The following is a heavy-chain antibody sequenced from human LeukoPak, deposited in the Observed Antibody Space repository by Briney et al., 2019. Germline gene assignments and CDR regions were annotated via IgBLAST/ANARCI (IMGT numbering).Heavy chain of an antibody. D-gene: IGHD6-19*01. CDR2: ISYDGSNK. CDR1: GFSFDDYA. Sequence: TGGSLRLPCAASGFSFDDYAMHWVRQAPGKGLEWVAVISYDGSNKYYADSVKGRFIISRDNSKNTLYVQMNSLRAEDTAVYYCANYLAHSSGWLLDAFDIWGQGTMVTVSS. V-gene: IGHV3-30*18. J-gene: IGHJ3*02. CDR3: ANYLAHSSGWLLDAFDI.